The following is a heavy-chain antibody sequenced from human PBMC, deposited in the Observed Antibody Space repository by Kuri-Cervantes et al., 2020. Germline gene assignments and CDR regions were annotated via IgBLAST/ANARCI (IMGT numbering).Heavy chain of an antibody. Sequence: GGSLRLSCAASGFTFSSYAMSWVRQAPGKGLEWVSAISGSGGSTYYADSVKGRFTISRDNSKNTLYLQMNSLRADDDTAMYYCARARYSGSSQYYFDYWGQGTLVTVSS. CDR1: GFTFSSYA. J-gene: IGHJ4*02. CDR3: ARARYSGSSQYYFDY. V-gene: IGHV3-23*01. CDR2: ISGSGGST. D-gene: IGHD1-26*01.